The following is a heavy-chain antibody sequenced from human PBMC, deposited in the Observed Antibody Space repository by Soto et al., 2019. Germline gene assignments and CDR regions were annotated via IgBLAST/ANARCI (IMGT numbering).Heavy chain of an antibody. J-gene: IGHJ6*02. Sequence: PGGSLRLSCAASGFAFSSYAMHWVRQAPGKGLEWVAVISYDGSNKYCADSVKGRFTISRDNSKNTLYLQMNSLRAEDTAVYYCARSLRVQDYYYYGMDVWGQGTTVTVSS. D-gene: IGHD3-3*01. V-gene: IGHV3-30-3*01. CDR1: GFAFSSYA. CDR2: ISYDGSNK. CDR3: ARSLRVQDYYYYGMDV.